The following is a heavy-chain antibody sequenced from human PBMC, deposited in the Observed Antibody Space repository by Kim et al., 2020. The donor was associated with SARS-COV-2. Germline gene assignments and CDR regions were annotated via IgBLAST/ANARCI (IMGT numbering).Heavy chain of an antibody. CDR3: AKDSGGSYYIPYNWFDP. V-gene: IGHV3-30*18. CDR2: VSYDGSNK. Sequence: GGSLRLSCAASGFTFSSYGMHWVRQAPGKGLEWVAVVSYDGSNKYYADSVKGRFTISRDNSKNTLYLQMNSLRAEDTAVYYCAKDSGGSYYIPYNWFDPWGERTPCTVSS. J-gene: IGHJ5*02. D-gene: IGHD3-10*01. CDR1: GFTFSSYG.